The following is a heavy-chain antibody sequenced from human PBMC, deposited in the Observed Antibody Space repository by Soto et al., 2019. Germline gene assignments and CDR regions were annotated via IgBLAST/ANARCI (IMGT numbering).Heavy chain of an antibody. CDR2: ITGSGIAT. V-gene: IGHV3-23*01. J-gene: IGHJ4*02. CDR3: AKRGPETVPYYFDY. Sequence: GGSLRLSCAASGFTFTSTTMTWVRQAPGKGLEWVSSITGSGIATFYSDSVKGRFTISRDNSKSTLHLQMNSLRADDTAVYYCAKRGPETVPYYFDYWGQGALVTVSS. CDR1: GFTFTSTT. D-gene: IGHD3-10*01.